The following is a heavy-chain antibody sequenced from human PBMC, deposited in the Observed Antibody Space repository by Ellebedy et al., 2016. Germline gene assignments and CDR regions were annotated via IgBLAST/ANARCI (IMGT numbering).Heavy chain of an antibody. V-gene: IGHV4-34*01. CDR1: GGSFSGYY. CDR3: ARRATIFGVVIGSRWFDP. CDR2: INHSGST. J-gene: IGHJ5*02. D-gene: IGHD3-3*01. Sequence: SETLSLXXAVYGGSFSGYYWSWIRQPPGKGLEWIGEINHSGSTNYNPSLKSRVTISVDTSKNQFSLKLSSVTAADTAVYYCARRATIFGVVIGSRWFDPWGQGTLVTVSS.